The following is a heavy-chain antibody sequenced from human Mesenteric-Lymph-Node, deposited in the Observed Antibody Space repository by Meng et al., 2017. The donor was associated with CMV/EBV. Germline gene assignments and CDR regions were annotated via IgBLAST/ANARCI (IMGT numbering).Heavy chain of an antibody. J-gene: IGHJ4*02. CDR1: GFTFSTYG. V-gene: IGHV3-30*02. CDR2: IRHDGSDK. Sequence: GESLKISCVASGFTFSTYGMHWVRQAPGRGLEWVAFIRHDGSDKYYADSVQGRFTISRDNSKNTMYLQMNSLRAEDTAVYYCAKDRGVGAGFDYWGQGTLVTVSS. CDR3: AKDRGVGAGFDY. D-gene: IGHD1-26*01.